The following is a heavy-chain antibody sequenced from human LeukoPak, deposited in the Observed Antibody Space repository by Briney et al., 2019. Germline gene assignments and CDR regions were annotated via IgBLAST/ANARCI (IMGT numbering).Heavy chain of an antibody. Sequence: PGGSLRLSCAASGFTFSSYGMHWVRQAPGKGLEWVAVISYDGSNKYYADSVKGRFTISRDNSKNTLYLQMNSLRAEDTAVYYCARDPFITMVRGSYSNYYYYMDVWGKGTTVTVSS. J-gene: IGHJ6*03. CDR3: ARDPFITMVRGSYSNYYYYMDV. D-gene: IGHD3-10*01. V-gene: IGHV3-30*03. CDR2: ISYDGSNK. CDR1: GFTFSSYG.